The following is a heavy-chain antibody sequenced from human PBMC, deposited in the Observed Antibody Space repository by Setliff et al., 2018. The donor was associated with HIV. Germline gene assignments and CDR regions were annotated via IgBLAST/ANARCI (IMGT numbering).Heavy chain of an antibody. D-gene: IGHD2-8*01. CDR3: ATKLYCTNGVCLDAFDI. CDR1: GYTFTGYY. J-gene: IGHJ3*02. Sequence: ASVKVSCKASGYTFTGYYVHWVRQAPGQGLEWMGRIIPNSGGTNYAQKFQGRVTMTRDTSISTAYMELTGLRSDDTAVYYCATKLYCTNGVCLDAFDIWGQGTMVTVSS. V-gene: IGHV1-2*06. CDR2: IIPNSGGT.